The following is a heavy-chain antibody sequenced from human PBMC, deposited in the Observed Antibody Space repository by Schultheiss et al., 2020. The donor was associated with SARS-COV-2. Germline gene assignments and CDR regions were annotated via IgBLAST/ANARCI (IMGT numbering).Heavy chain of an antibody. Sequence: GESLKITCAASGFTVSSNYMSWVRQAPGKGLEWVSYISSSGSTIYYADSVKGRFTISRDNAKNSLYLQMNSLRAEDTAVYYCARNIYGSGSYGPDYWGQGTLVTVSS. D-gene: IGHD3-10*01. V-gene: IGHV3-11*04. J-gene: IGHJ4*02. CDR2: ISSSGSTI. CDR1: GFTVSSNY. CDR3: ARNIYGSGSYGPDY.